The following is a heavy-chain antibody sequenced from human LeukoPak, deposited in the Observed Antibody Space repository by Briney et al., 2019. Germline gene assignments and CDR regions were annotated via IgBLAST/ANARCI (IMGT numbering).Heavy chain of an antibody. CDR2: MNPNSGNT. D-gene: IGHD2-2*02. CDR3: ARVDRCSSTSCYSYYYYYYMDV. V-gene: IGHV1-8*01. J-gene: IGHJ6*03. CDR1: GYTFTSYD. Sequence: GASVKLSCKASGYTFTSYDINWVRQATGQGLEGMGWMNPNSGNTGYAQKFQGRVTMTRNTSISTAYMELSSLRSEDTAVYYCARVDRCSSTSCYSYYYYYYMDVWGKGTTVTVSS.